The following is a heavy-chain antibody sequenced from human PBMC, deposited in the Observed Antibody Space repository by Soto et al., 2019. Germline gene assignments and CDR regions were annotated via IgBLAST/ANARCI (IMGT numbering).Heavy chain of an antibody. V-gene: IGHV3-23*01. CDR2: MCGSGGNT. D-gene: IGHD6-19*01. J-gene: IGHJ4*02. CDR1: GFTFSSYA. Sequence: GGSLRLSCAASGFTFSSYAMGWVRQAPGKGLEWVSVMCGSGGNTYYTDAVKGRFTSSRDNSKNTLYLQMNSLRAEDTAVYYCAKRIAVAVDYWGQGTLVTVSS. CDR3: AKRIAVAVDY.